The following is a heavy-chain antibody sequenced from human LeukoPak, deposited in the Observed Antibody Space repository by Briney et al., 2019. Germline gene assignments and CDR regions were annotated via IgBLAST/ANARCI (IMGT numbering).Heavy chain of an antibody. CDR1: GYTFTGYY. CDR3: AREGVGAPLHSFDY. J-gene: IGHJ4*02. CDR2: INPNSGGT. Sequence: ASVKVSCKASGYTFTGYYMHWVRQAPGQGLEWMGWINPNSGGTNYAQKFQGRVTMTRDTSISTAYMELSRLRSDDTAVYYCAREGVGAPLHSFDYWGQGTLVTVSS. V-gene: IGHV1-2*02. D-gene: IGHD1-26*01.